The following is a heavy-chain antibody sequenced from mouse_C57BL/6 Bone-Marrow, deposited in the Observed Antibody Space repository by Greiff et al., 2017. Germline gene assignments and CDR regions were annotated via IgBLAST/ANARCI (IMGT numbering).Heavy chain of an antibody. Sequence: QLKESGAELVRPGTSVKVSCKASGYAFTNYLIEWVKQRPGQGLEWIGVINPGSGGTNYNEKFKGKATLTADKSSSTAYMQLSSLTSEDSAVYFCARGYYWFAYWGQGTLVTVSA. CDR3: ARGYYWFAY. CDR2: INPGSGGT. J-gene: IGHJ3*01. CDR1: GYAFTNYL. V-gene: IGHV1-54*01. D-gene: IGHD1-1*01.